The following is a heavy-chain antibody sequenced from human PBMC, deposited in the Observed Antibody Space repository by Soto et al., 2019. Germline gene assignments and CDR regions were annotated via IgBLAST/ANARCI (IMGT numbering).Heavy chain of an antibody. CDR2: ISDSGSS. D-gene: IGHD3-9*01. Sequence: QVQLQESGPGLVKPSQTLTLTRTVSGGSMSSAAFYWSWIRQHPGKGLEWIGHISDSGSSYYNPSFDSRVTISVDTSKNQFSLKLSAVTAADTAVYFCARTTFYDIFTAYYSLFDYWGQGTLVTVSS. J-gene: IGHJ4*02. CDR1: GGSMSSAAFY. V-gene: IGHV4-31*03. CDR3: ARTTFYDIFTAYYSLFDY.